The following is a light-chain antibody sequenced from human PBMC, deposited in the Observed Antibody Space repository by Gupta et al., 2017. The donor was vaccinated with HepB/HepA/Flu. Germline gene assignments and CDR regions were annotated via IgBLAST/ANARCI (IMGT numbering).Light chain of an antibody. CDR2: DVS. CDR1: SSDVGGYNY. Sequence: QSALTQPASVSGSPGQSFTISCPGTSSDVGGYNYVSWYQQHPGKAPKLMIYDVSNRPSGVSNRFSGSKSGNTASLTISGLQAEDEADYYCSSYTSSSTLVFGGGTKLTVL. CDR3: SSYTSSSTLV. J-gene: IGLJ2*01. V-gene: IGLV2-14*03.